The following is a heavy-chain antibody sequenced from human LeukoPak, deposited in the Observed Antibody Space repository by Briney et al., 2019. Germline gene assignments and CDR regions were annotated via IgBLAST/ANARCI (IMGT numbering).Heavy chain of an antibody. Sequence: GGSLRLSCAASGFTFSSYWTSWVRQAPGKGLEWVANIKQDGSEKYYVDSVKGRFTISRDNAKNSLYLQMNSLRAEDTAVYYCARDSVGDYFDYWGQGTLVTVSS. CDR3: ARDSVGDYFDY. D-gene: IGHD4-17*01. J-gene: IGHJ4*02. CDR1: GFTFSSYW. CDR2: IKQDGSEK. V-gene: IGHV3-7*03.